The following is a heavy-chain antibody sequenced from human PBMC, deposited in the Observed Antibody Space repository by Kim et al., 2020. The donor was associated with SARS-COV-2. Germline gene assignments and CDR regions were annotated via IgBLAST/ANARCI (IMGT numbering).Heavy chain of an antibody. Sequence: SETLYLTCTVSGGSISSYYWSWIRQPPGKGLEWIGYIYYSGSTNYNPYLKSRVTISVDTSKNQFSLKLSSVTAADTAVYYCARAKGIGFLDWLFVDYWG. CDR1: GGSISSYY. CDR3: ARAKGIGFLDWLFVDY. D-gene: IGHD3-3*01. CDR2: IYYSGST. V-gene: IGHV4-59*01. J-gene: IGHJ4*01.